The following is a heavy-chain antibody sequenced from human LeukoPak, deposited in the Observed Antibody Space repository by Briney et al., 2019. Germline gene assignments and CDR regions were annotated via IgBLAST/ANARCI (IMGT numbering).Heavy chain of an antibody. CDR3: AREYSSSPWAFDY. D-gene: IGHD6-6*01. Sequence: SVKVSCKASGGTFSSYTISWVRPAPGQGLEWMGRIIPILGIANYAQKFQGRVTITADKSTSTAYMELSSLRSEDTAVYYCAREYSSSPWAFDYWGQGTLVTVSS. J-gene: IGHJ4*02. CDR1: GGTFSSYT. CDR2: IIPILGIA. V-gene: IGHV1-69*04.